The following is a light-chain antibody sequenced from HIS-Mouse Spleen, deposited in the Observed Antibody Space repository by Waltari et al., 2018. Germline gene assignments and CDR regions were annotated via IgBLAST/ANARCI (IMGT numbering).Light chain of an antibody. CDR1: SSDVGSYNL. V-gene: IGLV2-23*01. Sequence: QSALTQPASVSGSPGQSITISCTGTSSDVGSYNLVSWYQQHPCKAPKLIIYEGSKRPSGVSNRLSGSKSGNTASLTISVLQVEEEADYYCCSYAGSSTWVFGGGTKLTVL. J-gene: IGLJ3*02. CDR3: CSYAGSSTWV. CDR2: EGS.